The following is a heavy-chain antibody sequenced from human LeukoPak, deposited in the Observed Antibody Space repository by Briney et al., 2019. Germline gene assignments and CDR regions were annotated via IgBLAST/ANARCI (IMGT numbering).Heavy chain of an antibody. CDR1: GFTFSSYA. J-gene: IGHJ5*02. V-gene: IGHV3-30-3*02. D-gene: IGHD6-13*01. CDR3: AKDIYSYSSSWYNWFDP. Sequence: GRSLRLSCAASGFTFSSYAMHWVRQAPGKGLEWVAVISYDGSNKYYADSVKGRFTISRDNSKNTLYLQMNSLRAEDTAVYYCAKDIYSYSSSWYNWFDPWGQGTLVTVSS. CDR2: ISYDGSNK.